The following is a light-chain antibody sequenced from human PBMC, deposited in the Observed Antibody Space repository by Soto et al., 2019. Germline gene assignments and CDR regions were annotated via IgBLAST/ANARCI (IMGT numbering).Light chain of an antibody. CDR2: EVS. CDR1: SSDVGGYNY. V-gene: IGLV2-14*01. J-gene: IGLJ1*01. Sequence: QSVLTQPASVSGSPGQSIPISCTGTSSDVGGYNYVSWYQQHPGKAPKLMIYEVSNRPSGVSNRFAGSKSGNTASLTISGLQTEDEAEYYCSSYTSSTTLEVFGTGTKVTVL. CDR3: SSYTSSTTLEV.